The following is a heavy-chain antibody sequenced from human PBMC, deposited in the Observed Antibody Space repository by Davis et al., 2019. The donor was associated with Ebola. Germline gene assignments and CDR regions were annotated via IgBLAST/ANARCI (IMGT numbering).Heavy chain of an antibody. D-gene: IGHD2-15*01. V-gene: IGHV1-69*04. CDR1: GGTFSSYA. CDR3: ASWGRGVVVAVENWFDP. J-gene: IGHJ5*02. Sequence: AASVKVSCKASGGTFSSYAISWVRQAPGQGLEWMGRIIPILGIANYAQKFQGRVTITADKSTSTAYMELSSLRSEDTAVYYCASWGRGVVVAVENWFDPWGQGTLVTVSS. CDR2: IIPILGIA.